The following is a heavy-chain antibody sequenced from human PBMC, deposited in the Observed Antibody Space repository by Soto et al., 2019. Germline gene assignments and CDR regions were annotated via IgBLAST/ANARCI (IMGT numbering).Heavy chain of an antibody. CDR2: ISAYNGNT. CDR1: GYTFTSYG. Sequence: ASVKVSCKASGYTFTSYGISWVRQAPGQGLEWMGWISAYNGNTNYAQKLQGRVTMTTDTSTSTAYMELRSLRSDDTAVYYCARDHSSSWYLGYYYGMDVWGQGTTVTVSS. D-gene: IGHD6-13*01. V-gene: IGHV1-18*01. J-gene: IGHJ6*02. CDR3: ARDHSSSWYLGYYYGMDV.